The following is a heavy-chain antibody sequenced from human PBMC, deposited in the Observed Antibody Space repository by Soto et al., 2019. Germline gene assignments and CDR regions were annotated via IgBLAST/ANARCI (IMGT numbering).Heavy chain of an antibody. CDR2: IIPIFGTA. Sequence: SVKVSCNAVGGTFRSYAISWVRQAPGQGLEWMGGIIPIFGTANYAQKFQGRVTITADESTSTAYMELSSLRSEDTAVYYCAKIPLSGYSNYPYYFDYWGQGTLVT. CDR1: GGTFRSYA. J-gene: IGHJ4*02. V-gene: IGHV1-69*01. D-gene: IGHD4-4*01. CDR3: AKIPLSGYSNYPYYFDY.